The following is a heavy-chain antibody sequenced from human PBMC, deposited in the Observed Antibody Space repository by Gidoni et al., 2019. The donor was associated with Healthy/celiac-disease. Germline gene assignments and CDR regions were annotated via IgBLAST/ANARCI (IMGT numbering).Heavy chain of an antibody. D-gene: IGHD3-22*01. V-gene: IGHV3-72*01. Sequence: EVQLVESWGGLFQPGGSLRLSCAASGFTFSDNYMDWVRQAPGKGLEWVGRTRNKANSYTTEYAASVKGRFTISRDDSKNSLYLQMNSLKTEDTAVYYCARVLGSGYLYQGGMDVWGQGTTVTVSS. CDR3: ARVLGSGYLYQGGMDV. CDR2: TRNKANSYTT. CDR1: GFTFSDNY. J-gene: IGHJ6*02.